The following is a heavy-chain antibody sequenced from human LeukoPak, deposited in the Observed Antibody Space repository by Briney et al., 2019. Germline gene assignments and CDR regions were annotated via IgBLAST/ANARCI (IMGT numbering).Heavy chain of an antibody. D-gene: IGHD1-26*01. Sequence: PGGSLRLSCAASGFTFSSYSMNWVRQAPGKGLEWVSSISSSSSYIYYADSVKGRSTISRDNAKNSLYLQMNSLRAEDTAVYYCASLTGGSYDWFDPWGQGTLVTVS. V-gene: IGHV3-21*01. CDR2: ISSSSSYI. CDR3: ASLTGGSYDWFDP. CDR1: GFTFSSYS. J-gene: IGHJ5*02.